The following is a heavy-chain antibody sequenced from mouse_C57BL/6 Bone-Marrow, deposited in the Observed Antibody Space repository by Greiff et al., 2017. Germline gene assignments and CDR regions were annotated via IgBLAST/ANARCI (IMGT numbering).Heavy chain of an antibody. Sequence: VQLQQPGAELVRPGSSVKLSCKASGYTFTSYWMDWVKQRPGQGLEWIGNIYPSDSETHYNQKFKDKATLTVDKSSSTAYMQLSSLTSEDSAVYYCARGGYDYAWVAYWGQGTLVTVSA. CDR3: ARGGYDYAWVAY. CDR2: IYPSDSET. CDR1: GYTFTSYW. V-gene: IGHV1-61*01. J-gene: IGHJ3*01. D-gene: IGHD2-4*01.